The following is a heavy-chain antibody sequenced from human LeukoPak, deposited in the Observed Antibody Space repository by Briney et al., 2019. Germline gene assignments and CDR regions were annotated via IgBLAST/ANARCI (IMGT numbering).Heavy chain of an antibody. CDR2: IYYSGST. CDR1: GGSISTYS. CDR3: ARAHSSGWPHMFDP. D-gene: IGHD6-19*01. Sequence: PSETLSLTCTVSGGSISTYSWTWIRQPPGKGLEWIGNIYYSGSTNYNPSLKSRVTISIDTSKNQFSLKVSSVTAADTAVYYCARAHSSGWPHMFDPWGQGTLVTLPS. V-gene: IGHV4-59*01. J-gene: IGHJ5*02.